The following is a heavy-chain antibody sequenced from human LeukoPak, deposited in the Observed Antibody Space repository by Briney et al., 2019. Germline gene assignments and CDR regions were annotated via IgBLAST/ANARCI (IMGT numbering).Heavy chain of an antibody. D-gene: IGHD2/OR15-2a*01. V-gene: IGHV4-59*01. CDR2: IYYSGST. CDR3: ARKNDFDI. CDR1: GGSINTYY. Sequence: SETLSLTCTVSGGSINTYYWSWIRQPPGKGLEWIGCIYYSGSTYYNPSLKSRVTISVDMSKNQFSLRLTSVTAADTAVYYCARKNDFDIWGQGTLVTVSS. J-gene: IGHJ3*02.